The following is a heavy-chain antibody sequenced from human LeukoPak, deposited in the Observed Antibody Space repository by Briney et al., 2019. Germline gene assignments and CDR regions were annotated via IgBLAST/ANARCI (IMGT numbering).Heavy chain of an antibody. Sequence: SVKVSCKASGGTLTTYSISWVRQAPGQGLEWMGGIIPIFNTINYAQRFQGRVTLTADESTNTAYMELSSLRSEDTAVYYCARGLSRWSTPTSSYYYRMDVWGQGTTVAVSS. J-gene: IGHJ6*02. CDR3: ARGLSRWSTPTSSYYYRMDV. V-gene: IGHV1-69*13. CDR1: GGTLTTYS. CDR2: IIPIFNTI. D-gene: IGHD4-23*01.